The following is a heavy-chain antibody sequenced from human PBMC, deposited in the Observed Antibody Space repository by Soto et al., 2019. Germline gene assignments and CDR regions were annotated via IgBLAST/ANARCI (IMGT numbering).Heavy chain of an antibody. J-gene: IGHJ6*02. CDR2: IWSAGFT. CDR3: AKGGVVASLYYYGMDV. V-gene: IGHV3-53*01. D-gene: IGHD2-15*01. Sequence: GGSLRLSCAASGFTVSSNYMTWVRQAPGKGLEWVSIIWSAGFTYYADSVKGRFTISRDNSKNTLYLQMNSLRAEDTAVYYCAKGGVVASLYYYGMDVWGQGTTVTVSS. CDR1: GFTVSSNY.